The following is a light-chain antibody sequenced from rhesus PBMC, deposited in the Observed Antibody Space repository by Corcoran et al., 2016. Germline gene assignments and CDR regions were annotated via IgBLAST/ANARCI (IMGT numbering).Light chain of an antibody. V-gene: IGKV1S17*01. CDR3: QHYYSTPYS. J-gene: IGKJ2*01. CDR2: EAS. CDR1: QGITND. Sequence: DIQMTQSPSSLSASVGDRVTITCRASQGITNDLAWYQQKPGETPKLLIYEASSLKSGIPSRFSGSGSGTDFTLTISSLQSEDLATYYCQHYYSTPYSVGQGTKVEIK.